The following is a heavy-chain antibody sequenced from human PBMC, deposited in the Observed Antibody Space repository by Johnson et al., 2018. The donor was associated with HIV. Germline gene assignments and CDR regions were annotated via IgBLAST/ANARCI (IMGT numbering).Heavy chain of an antibody. Sequence: QVQLVESGGGFVKAGGSLRLSCEVSGFIFSKYNMAWIRQAPGKGLECLSYITSSGSSVYYADSVKGRFTISRDNSKTTLYLQMNSLASEETAVYYCAKNRDYGDGDGVDIWGQGTMVTVSS. CDR2: ITSSGSSV. CDR3: AKNRDYGDGDGVDI. CDR1: GFIFSKYN. V-gene: IGHV3-11*04. J-gene: IGHJ3*02. D-gene: IGHD4-17*01.